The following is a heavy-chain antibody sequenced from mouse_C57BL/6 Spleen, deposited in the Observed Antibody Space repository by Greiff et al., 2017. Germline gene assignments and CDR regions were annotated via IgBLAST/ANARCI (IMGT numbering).Heavy chain of an antibody. V-gene: IGHV5-9*01. CDR1: GFTFSSYT. Sequence: EVQLVESGGGLVKPGGSLKLSCAASGFTFSSYTMSWVRQTPEKRLEWVATISGGGGNTYYPDSVKGRFTISRDNAKNTLYLQMSSLRSEDTALYYCARSYYDYDVWFAYWGQGTLVTVSA. CDR3: ARSYYDYDVWFAY. D-gene: IGHD2-4*01. CDR2: ISGGGGNT. J-gene: IGHJ3*01.